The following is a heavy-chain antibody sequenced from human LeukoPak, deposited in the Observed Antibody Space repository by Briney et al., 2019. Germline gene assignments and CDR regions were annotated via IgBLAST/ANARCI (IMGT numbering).Heavy chain of an antibody. CDR3: ARTYYYESSGYYPGP. V-gene: IGHV4-39*01. CDR2: IYYSGNT. CDR1: GGSISSRSDY. J-gene: IGHJ5*02. D-gene: IGHD3-22*01. Sequence: PSETLSLTCTVSGGSISSRSDYGGWIRQPPGKGLEWLGSIYYSGNTYYNPSLKSGVTISVDTSKNQISLERSSVTAADTAMYYCARTYYYESSGYYPGPWGQGTLVTVSS.